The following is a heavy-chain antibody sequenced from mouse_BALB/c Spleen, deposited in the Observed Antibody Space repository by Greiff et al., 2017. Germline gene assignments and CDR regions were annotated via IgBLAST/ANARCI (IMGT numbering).Heavy chain of an antibody. D-gene: IGHD2-2*01. Sequence: QLQQSGPELVKPGASVKMSCKASGYTFTSYVMHWVKQKPGQGLEWIGYINPYNDGTKYNEKFKGKATLTSDKSSSTAYMELSSLTSEDSAVYYCARSEYRGYDEGYYYAMDYWGQGTSVTVSS. V-gene: IGHV1-14*01. CDR1: GYTFTSYV. CDR3: ARSEYRGYDEGYYYAMDY. J-gene: IGHJ4*01. CDR2: INPYNDGT.